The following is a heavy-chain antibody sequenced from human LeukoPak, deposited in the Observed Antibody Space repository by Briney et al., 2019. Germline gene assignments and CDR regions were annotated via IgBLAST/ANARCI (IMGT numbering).Heavy chain of an antibody. CDR2: INPSGGST. D-gene: IGHD3-9*01. CDR3: ARDKRINYDILTGYYWYYYHYGMDV. V-gene: IGHV1-46*01. J-gene: IGHJ6*04. Sequence: ASVKVSCKASGYTFTSYYMHWVRQAPGQGLEWMGIINPSGGSTSYAQKFQGRVTMTRDTSTSTVYMELSSLRSEDTAVYYCARDKRINYDILTGYYWYYYHYGMDVWGKGTTVTVSS. CDR1: GYTFTSYY.